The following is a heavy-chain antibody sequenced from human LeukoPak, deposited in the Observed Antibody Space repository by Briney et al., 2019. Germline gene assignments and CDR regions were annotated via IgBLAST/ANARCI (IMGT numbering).Heavy chain of an antibody. V-gene: IGHV1-69*13. CDR3: ARGERMGAKGYYYMDV. Sequence: ASVKVSCKASGGTFSSYAISWVRQAPGQGLEWMGGIIPIFGTANYAQKFQGRVTITADESTSTAYMELSSLRSEDTAVYYCARGERMGAKGYYYMDVWGKGTTVTIS. D-gene: IGHD1-26*01. J-gene: IGHJ6*03. CDR2: IIPIFGTA. CDR1: GGTFSSYA.